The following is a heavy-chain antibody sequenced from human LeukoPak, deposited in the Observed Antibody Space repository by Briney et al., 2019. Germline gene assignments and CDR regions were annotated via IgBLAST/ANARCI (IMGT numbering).Heavy chain of an antibody. J-gene: IGHJ3*01. Sequence: SETLSLTCTVSGASTSAYYWSWIRQPPGKGLEWIGYSYSGGNANYNPSLKSRVTISIDTSESQFSLRLTSVTAADTAVYFCAHSKRGGGYYINAFAVWGQGALVTISS. CDR2: SYSGGNA. CDR1: GASTSAYY. CDR3: AHSKRGGGYYINAFAV. V-gene: IGHV4-59*01. D-gene: IGHD1-26*01.